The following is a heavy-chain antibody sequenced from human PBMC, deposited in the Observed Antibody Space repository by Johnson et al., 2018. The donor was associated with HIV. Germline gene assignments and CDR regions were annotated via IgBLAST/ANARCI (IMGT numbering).Heavy chain of an antibody. CDR3: TTGLMSAFDM. J-gene: IGHJ3*02. CDR2: ISYDGNNK. CDR1: GFTFSTYA. Sequence: QVQLVESGGGVAQPGRSLRLSCTASGFTFSTYAMHWVRQAPGKGLEWVAIISYDGNNKYYADSVKGRFTISRDNSKNTLYLQMDSLRAEDTAVYYCTTGLMSAFDMWGQGTMVTVSS. V-gene: IGHV3-30-3*01. D-gene: IGHD3-16*01.